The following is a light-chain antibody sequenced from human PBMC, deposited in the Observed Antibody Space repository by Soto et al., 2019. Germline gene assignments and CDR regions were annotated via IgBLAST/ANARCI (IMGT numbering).Light chain of an antibody. CDR2: AAS. CDR3: QQYNSFPWT. Sequence: DIQMTQSLSSVSASVGDRVTITCRASQAISTWLAWYQQKPGKAPTLLIYAASNLQTGVPSRFIGSGSGTDFTLTITSLAPEDFATYYCQQYNSFPWTFGQGTKVEI. J-gene: IGKJ1*01. CDR1: QAISTW. V-gene: IGKV1-12*01.